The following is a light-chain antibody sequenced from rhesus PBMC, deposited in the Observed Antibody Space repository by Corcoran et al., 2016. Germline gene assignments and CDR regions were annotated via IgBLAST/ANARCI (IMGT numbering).Light chain of an antibody. V-gene: IGKV1S14*01. J-gene: IGKJ2*01. CDR2: YAS. Sequence: DIQMTQSPSSLSASVGDTVTITCRASPGIRSHSAWYQLKPGKAPKPLIYYASNLESGGPSRFSGSGSGTDCTLTIRSLQPEDFAISYCQQHNDYPYAFGQGNKVEIK. CDR3: QQHNDYPYA. CDR1: PGIRSH.